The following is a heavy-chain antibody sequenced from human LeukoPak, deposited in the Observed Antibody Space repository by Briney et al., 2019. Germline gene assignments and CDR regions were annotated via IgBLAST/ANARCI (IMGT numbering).Heavy chain of an antibody. CDR1: GFTVSSNY. V-gene: IGHV3-66*01. CDR2: IYSGGST. D-gene: IGHD5-18*01. CDR3: ARGGGYSYGYPPYYFDY. Sequence: GGSLRLSCAASGFTVSSNYMSWVRQAPGKGLEWVSVIYSGGSTYYADSVKGRFTISRDNSKNTLYLQMNSLRAEDTAVYYCARGGGYSYGYPPYYFDYWGQGTLVTVSS. J-gene: IGHJ4*02.